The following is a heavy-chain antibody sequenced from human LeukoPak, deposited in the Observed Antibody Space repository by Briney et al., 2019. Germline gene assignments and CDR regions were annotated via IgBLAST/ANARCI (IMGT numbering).Heavy chain of an antibody. J-gene: IGHJ4*02. CDR2: ISSDGSIT. CDR3: ARGSSGNYRFDH. V-gene: IGHV3-74*01. Sequence: GGSLRLSCAASGFTLSSYWMHWVRQAPGKGLVWVSRISSDGSITTYAESVKGRFTISRDDAKNTLFLQMNSLRAEDTAVYYCARGSSGNYRFDHWGQGTLVTVSS. CDR1: GFTLSSYW. D-gene: IGHD1-26*01.